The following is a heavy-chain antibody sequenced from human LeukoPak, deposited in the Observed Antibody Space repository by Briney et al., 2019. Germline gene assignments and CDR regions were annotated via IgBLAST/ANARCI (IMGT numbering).Heavy chain of an antibody. CDR1: GFSFNIYG. D-gene: IGHD6-13*01. V-gene: IGHV3-33*01. CDR2: IWYDGSNK. Sequence: PGGSLRLSCAASGFSFNIYGMHWVRQAPGKGLEWVAVIWYDGSNKYYADSVKGRFTISRDNAKNSLYLQMNSLRAEDTAVYYCARDRLGSSWYAWFDPWGQGTLVTVSS. CDR3: ARDRLGSSWYAWFDP. J-gene: IGHJ5*02.